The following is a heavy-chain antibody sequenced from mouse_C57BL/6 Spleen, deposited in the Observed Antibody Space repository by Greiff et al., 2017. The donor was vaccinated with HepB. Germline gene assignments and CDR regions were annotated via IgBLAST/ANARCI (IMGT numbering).Heavy chain of an antibody. Sequence: QVQLQQSGPELVKPGASVKISCKASGYSFTSYYIHWVKQRPGQGLEWIGWIYPGSGNTKYNEKFKGKATLTADTSSSTAYMQLSSLTSEDSAVYYCARPYGSSYGYFDYWGQGTTLTVSS. CDR2: IYPGSGNT. V-gene: IGHV1-66*01. J-gene: IGHJ2*01. CDR1: GYSFTSYY. D-gene: IGHD1-1*01. CDR3: ARPYGSSYGYFDY.